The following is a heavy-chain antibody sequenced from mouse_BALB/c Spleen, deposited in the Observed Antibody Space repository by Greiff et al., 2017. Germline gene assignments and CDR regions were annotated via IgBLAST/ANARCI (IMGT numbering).Heavy chain of an antibody. CDR3: ARSLTGTDAMDY. J-gene: IGHJ4*01. CDR1: GFAFSSYD. D-gene: IGHD4-1*01. V-gene: IGHV5-12-1*01. CDR2: ISSGSSTI. Sequence: EVQGVESGGGLVKPGGSLKLSCAASGFAFSSYDMSWVRQTPEKRLEWVAYISSGSSTIYYADTVKGRFTISRDNPKNTLFLQMTSLRSEDTAMYYCARSLTGTDAMDYWGQGTSVTVSS.